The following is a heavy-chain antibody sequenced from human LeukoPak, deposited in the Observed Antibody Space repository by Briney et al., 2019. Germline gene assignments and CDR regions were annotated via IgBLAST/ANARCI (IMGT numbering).Heavy chain of an antibody. CDR2: INHSGST. D-gene: IGHD4-17*01. V-gene: IGHV4-34*01. J-gene: IGHJ2*01. CDR1: GGSYRGYY. Sequence: PSETLSLTCALYGGSYRGYYWSWIRQPPGKGLEWIREINHSGSTNYNPSIKSRVSISVDTSKNQFSLKLSSVTAADTAVYYCARLQKYGPYWYFDLWGRGTLVTVSS. CDR3: ARLQKYGPYWYFDL.